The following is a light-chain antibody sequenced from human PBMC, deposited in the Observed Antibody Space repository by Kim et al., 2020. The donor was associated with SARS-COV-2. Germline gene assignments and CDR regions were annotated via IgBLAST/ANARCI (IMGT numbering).Light chain of an antibody. Sequence: SASVGDRVTITCRASQDISIYLAWYQQKPGEAPKLLIYAPSTLQTGVPSRFSGSGSGTEFTLTISSLQPEDFATYYCHQLSAYPLTFGGGTKLEIK. J-gene: IGKJ4*01. CDR2: APS. CDR3: HQLSAYPLT. CDR1: QDISIY. V-gene: IGKV1-9*01.